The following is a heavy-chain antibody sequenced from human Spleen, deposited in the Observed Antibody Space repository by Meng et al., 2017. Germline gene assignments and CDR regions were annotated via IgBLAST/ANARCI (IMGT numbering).Heavy chain of an antibody. D-gene: IGHD6-19*01. V-gene: IGHV4-39*01. Sequence: QPQLQDSGPGLVRPSAAPSLTCSVPGGSISTRGHDWGWIRQPPGKGLGWIGSIGHSGFTYYTPSLKSRVTVSIDTSRNQFSLWLTSETAADTAVYYCVRSSAWVRTGFDPWGQGTLVTVSS. CDR1: GGSISTRGHD. J-gene: IGHJ5*02. CDR3: VRSSAWVRTGFDP. CDR2: IGHSGFT.